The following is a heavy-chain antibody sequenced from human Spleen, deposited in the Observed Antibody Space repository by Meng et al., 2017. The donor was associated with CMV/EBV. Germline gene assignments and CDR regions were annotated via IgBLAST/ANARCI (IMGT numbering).Heavy chain of an antibody. CDR1: GFTVSANY. V-gene: IGHV3-66*02. CDR3: ASLRYYYGSGSS. D-gene: IGHD3-10*01. J-gene: IGHJ5*02. CDR2: IYSGGGT. Sequence: GESLKISCAASGFTVSANYMSWVRQAPGKGLEWVSVIYSGGGTYYADSVKGRFTISRDNSKNTLYLQMNSLRAEDTAVYYCASLRYYYGSGSSWGQGTLVTVSS.